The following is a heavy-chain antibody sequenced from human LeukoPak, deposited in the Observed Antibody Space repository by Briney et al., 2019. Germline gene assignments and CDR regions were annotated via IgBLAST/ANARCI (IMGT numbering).Heavy chain of an antibody. CDR3: ARGEWSSSPFDY. J-gene: IGHJ4*02. V-gene: IGHV3-21*01. Sequence: SGGSLRLSCAASGLTFSTYSMNWVRQAPGKGLEWISFISTSSIYIYYADSVKGRFTISRGNARNSLYLQMNSLRAEDTAVYYCARGEWSSSPFDYWGQGTLVTVSS. CDR1: GLTFSTYS. CDR2: ISTSSIYI. D-gene: IGHD6-6*01.